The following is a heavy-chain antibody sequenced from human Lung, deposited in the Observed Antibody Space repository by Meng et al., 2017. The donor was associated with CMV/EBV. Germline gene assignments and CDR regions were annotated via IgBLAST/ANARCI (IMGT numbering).Heavy chain of an antibody. CDR3: ARIERRRILKYCGSDCSTTDY. D-gene: IGHD2-21*02. Sequence: GSLRLSCAVSGGSISSSNLWTWVRQVPGKGLEWIGEIYHSGSTNYNPSLKSRVTISVDKFKNQFSLKLGSVTAADTAVYYCARIERRRILKYCGSDCSTTDYWGQGTRVTGAS. J-gene: IGHJ4*02. CDR1: GGSISSSNL. CDR2: IYHSGST. V-gene: IGHV4-4*02.